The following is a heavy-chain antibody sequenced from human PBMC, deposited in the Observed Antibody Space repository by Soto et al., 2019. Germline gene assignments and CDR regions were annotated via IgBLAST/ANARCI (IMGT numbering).Heavy chain of an antibody. Sequence: QVLLQESGPGLVKASQTLSLDCTVSGDSIGSGDFYWTWIRQTPERGLEWTGNIHHSGTTSYNPSLGSRLSISMDTSRNVFSLSLTSVTVADTAVYFCARDLIVFDTTGFHFWGRGILVSV. CDR1: GDSIGSGDFY. D-gene: IGHD3-9*01. V-gene: IGHV4-30-4*01. CDR3: ARDLIVFDTTGFHF. CDR2: IHHSGTT. J-gene: IGHJ4*01.